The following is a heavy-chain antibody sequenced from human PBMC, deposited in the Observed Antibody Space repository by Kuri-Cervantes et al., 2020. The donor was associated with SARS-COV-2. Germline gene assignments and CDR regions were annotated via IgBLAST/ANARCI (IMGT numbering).Heavy chain of an antibody. V-gene: IGHV3-74*01. Sequence: LSLTCAASGFTVSINYMSWVRQAPGKGLVWVSRINSDGSSTSYADSVKGRFTISRDNAKNTLYLQMNSLRAEDTAVYYCARDNVLLWFGELSSYYYGMDVWGQGTTVTVSS. CDR1: GFTVSINY. D-gene: IGHD3-10*01. J-gene: IGHJ6*02. CDR3: ARDNVLLWFGELSSYYYGMDV. CDR2: INSDGSST.